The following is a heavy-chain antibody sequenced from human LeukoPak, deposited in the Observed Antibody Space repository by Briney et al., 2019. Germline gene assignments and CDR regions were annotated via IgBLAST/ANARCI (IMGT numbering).Heavy chain of an antibody. D-gene: IGHD3-22*01. Sequence: SVKVSCKASGGTFSSYAISWVRQAPGQGLEWMGGIIPIFGTANYAQKFQGRVTITADESTSTAYMELSSLRSEDTAVYYCARDGDYYDSSGSKSAVDYWGQGTLVTVSS. CDR1: GGTFSSYA. J-gene: IGHJ4*02. CDR2: IIPIFGTA. V-gene: IGHV1-69*13. CDR3: ARDGDYYDSSGSKSAVDY.